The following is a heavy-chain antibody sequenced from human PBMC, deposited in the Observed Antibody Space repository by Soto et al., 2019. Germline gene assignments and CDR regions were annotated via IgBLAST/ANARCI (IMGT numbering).Heavy chain of an antibody. V-gene: IGHV6-1*01. CDR3: ARELHSYDSSGYYSPDAFDI. D-gene: IGHD3-22*01. CDR1: GDSVSGNSAA. CDR2: TYYRSKLYN. Sequence: SQTLSLPCAISGDSVSGNSAAWNWIRQSPSRGLEWLGRTYYRSKLYNDYAVSVKSRITINPDTSKNQFSLQLNSVTPEDTAVYYCARELHSYDSSGYYSPDAFDIWGQGTMVTVSS. J-gene: IGHJ3*02.